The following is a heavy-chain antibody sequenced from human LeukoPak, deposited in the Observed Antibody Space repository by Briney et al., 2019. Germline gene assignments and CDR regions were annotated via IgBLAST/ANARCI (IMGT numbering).Heavy chain of an antibody. CDR1: GFTFSSYG. CDR3: AREPGGSGSYPYYFDY. V-gene: IGHV3-7*01. J-gene: IGHJ4*02. D-gene: IGHD1-26*01. CDR2: IKQDGSEK. Sequence: SGGSLRLSCAASGFTFSSYGMHWVRQAPGKGLEWVANIKQDGSEKYYVDSVKGRFTISRDNAKNSLYLQMNSLRAEDTAVYYCAREPGGSGSYPYYFDYWGQGTLVTVSS.